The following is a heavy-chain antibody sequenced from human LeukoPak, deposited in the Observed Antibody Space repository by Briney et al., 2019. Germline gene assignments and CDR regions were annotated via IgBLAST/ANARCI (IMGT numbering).Heavy chain of an antibody. V-gene: IGHV4-59*01. CDR2: IYYSGST. CDR1: GGSISSCY. J-gene: IGHJ4*02. D-gene: IGHD5-18*01. CDR3: ARGSTHRGYSYGLTPYYFDY. Sequence: KPSETLSLTCTVSGGSISSCYWSWIRQPPGKGLEWIGYIYYSGSTNYNPSLKSRVTISVDTSKNQFSLKLSSVTAADTAVYYCARGSTHRGYSYGLTPYYFDYWGQGTLVTVSS.